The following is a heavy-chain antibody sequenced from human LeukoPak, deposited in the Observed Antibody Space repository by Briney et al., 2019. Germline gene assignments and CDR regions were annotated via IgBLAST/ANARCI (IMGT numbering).Heavy chain of an antibody. CDR3: AREGYYGSGSPPSLYFDY. CDR1: GFTFSRHG. V-gene: IGHV3-30*03. D-gene: IGHD3-10*01. CDR2: ISNDGSRK. Sequence: PGGSLRLSCAPSGFTFSRHGMHWVRQAPGKGLEWVAIISNDGSRKYYAHSVEGRFTISRDNSRSTLYLQMNSLRPEDTAIYYCAREGYYGSGSPPSLYFDYWGQGTLVTVSS. J-gene: IGHJ4*02.